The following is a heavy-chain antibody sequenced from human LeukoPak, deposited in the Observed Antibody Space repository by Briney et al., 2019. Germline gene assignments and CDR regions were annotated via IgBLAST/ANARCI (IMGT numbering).Heavy chain of an antibody. D-gene: IGHD3-9*01. Sequence: GGSLRLSCAASGFTVSNNYMTWVRQAPGKGLEWVSLIYSAGSTYYADSVKGRFTISRDNSKNTLYLQMNSLRAEDTAVYYCAKGRYFDWLLSLYYFDYWGQGTLVTVSS. CDR2: IYSAGST. J-gene: IGHJ4*02. CDR3: AKGRYFDWLLSLYYFDY. CDR1: GFTVSNNY. V-gene: IGHV3-53*01.